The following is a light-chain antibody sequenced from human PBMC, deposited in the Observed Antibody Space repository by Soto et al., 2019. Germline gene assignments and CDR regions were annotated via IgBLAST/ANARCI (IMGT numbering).Light chain of an antibody. J-gene: IGLJ1*01. CDR2: DVS. CDR3: SSYTTSNTRQIV. V-gene: IGLV2-14*03. Sequence: QSALTQPASVSGSPGHSITISCTGTSSDVGGYNYVSWYQHHPGKAPKLMIFDVSNRPSGVSNRFSGSKSGNMASLTISGLQPEDEADYYCSSYTTSNTRQIVFGTGTKVT. CDR1: SSDVGGYNY.